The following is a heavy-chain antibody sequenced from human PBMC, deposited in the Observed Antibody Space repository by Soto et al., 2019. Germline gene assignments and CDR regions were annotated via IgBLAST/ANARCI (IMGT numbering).Heavy chain of an antibody. CDR1: GGSISSSSYY. Sequence: SETLSLTCTVSGGSISSSSYYWGWIRQPPGKGLEWIGSIYYSGSTYYNPSLKSRVTISVDRSKNQFSLKLSSVTAADTAVYYCARGEESYYYDSSGYYRNYYFDYWGQGTLVTVSS. J-gene: IGHJ4*02. D-gene: IGHD3-22*01. V-gene: IGHV4-39*07. CDR2: IYYSGST. CDR3: ARGEESYYYDSSGYYRNYYFDY.